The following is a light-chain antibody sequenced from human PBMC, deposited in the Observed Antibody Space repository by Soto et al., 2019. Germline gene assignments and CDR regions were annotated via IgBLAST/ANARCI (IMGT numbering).Light chain of an antibody. CDR1: QSISSRY. J-gene: IGKJ3*01. CDR3: QQFDISPFT. Sequence: EIVLTQSPGTLPLSPGERATLSCRASQSISSRYLAWYQQKPGQAPRLLIYGASSSATGTPDRFSVSGSVTDFTPSISRLEPEDVAVYYGQQFDISPFTVGPGTKVYIK. V-gene: IGKV3-20*01. CDR2: GAS.